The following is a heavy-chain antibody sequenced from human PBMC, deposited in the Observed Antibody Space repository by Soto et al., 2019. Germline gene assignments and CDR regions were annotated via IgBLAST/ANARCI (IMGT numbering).Heavy chain of an antibody. CDR1: GFTFSSYA. V-gene: IGHV3-30-3*01. J-gene: IGHJ6*02. D-gene: IGHD2-2*01. CDR3: AREGPAAMNFYYGMDV. Sequence: QVQLVESGGGVVQPGRSLRLSCAASGFTFSSYAMHWVRQAQGKGLEWVAVISYDGGNKYYADSVKGRFTISIDNSKNTLYLQMNSLRGEDTAVYYCAREGPAAMNFYYGMDVWGQGTTVTVSS. CDR2: ISYDGGNK.